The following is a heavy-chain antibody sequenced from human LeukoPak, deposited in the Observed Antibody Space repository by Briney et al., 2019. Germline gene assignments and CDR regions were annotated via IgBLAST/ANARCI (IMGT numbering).Heavy chain of an antibody. V-gene: IGHV3-33*01. CDR3: ARDGAVAGDDDAFDI. Sequence: PGGSLRLSCAASGFTFSSYGMHWVRQAPGKGLEWVAVIWYDGSNKYYADSVKGRFTISRDSSKNTLYLQMNSLRAEDTAVYYCARDGAVAGDDDAFDIWGQGTMVTVSS. D-gene: IGHD6-19*01. J-gene: IGHJ3*02. CDR2: IWYDGSNK. CDR1: GFTFSSYG.